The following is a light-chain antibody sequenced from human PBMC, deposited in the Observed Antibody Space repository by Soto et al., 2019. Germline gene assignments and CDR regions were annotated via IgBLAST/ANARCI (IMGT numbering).Light chain of an antibody. CDR2: EVS. V-gene: IGKV2-30*02. CDR1: QSLIHSDGNTY. Sequence: DVVMTQSPLSLPVTLGQPASISCRSSQSLIHSDGNTYLSWFQQRPGQSPRRLIYEVSDRDSGVPDRVTGSGSGTECTLKISRVEAEDVGVYYCMQGTHWPWTFGQGTEVEIK. CDR3: MQGTHWPWT. J-gene: IGKJ1*01.